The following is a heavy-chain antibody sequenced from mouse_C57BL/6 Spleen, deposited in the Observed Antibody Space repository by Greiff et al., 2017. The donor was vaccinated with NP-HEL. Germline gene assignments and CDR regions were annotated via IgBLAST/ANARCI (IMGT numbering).Heavy chain of an antibody. V-gene: IGHV1-64*01. Sequence: QVHLPQPGAELVKPGASVKLSCKASGYTFTSYWMHWVKQRPGQGLEWIGMIHPNSGSTNYNEKFKSKATLTVDKSSSTAYMQLSSLTSEDSAVYYCARSDGQYYFDYWGQGTTLTVSS. CDR2: IHPNSGST. CDR1: GYTFTSYW. J-gene: IGHJ2*01. D-gene: IGHD2-3*01. CDR3: ARSDGQYYFDY.